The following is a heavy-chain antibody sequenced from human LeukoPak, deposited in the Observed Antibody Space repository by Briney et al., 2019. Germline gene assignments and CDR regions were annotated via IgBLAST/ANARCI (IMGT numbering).Heavy chain of an antibody. Sequence: PSETLSLTCAVSGSSISSGYYWGWIRQPPGKGLEWIGSIYYSGSTYYNPSLKSRVTISVDTSKNQFSLKLSSVTAADTAVYYCATPYSGGYHGLDIWGQGTMVTVSS. CDR2: IYYSGST. CDR3: ATPYSGGYHGLDI. D-gene: IGHD1-26*01. CDR1: GSSISSGYY. J-gene: IGHJ3*02. V-gene: IGHV4-38-2*01.